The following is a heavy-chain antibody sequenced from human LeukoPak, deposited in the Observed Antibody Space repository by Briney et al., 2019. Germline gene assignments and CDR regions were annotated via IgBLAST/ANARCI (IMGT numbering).Heavy chain of an antibody. Sequence: ASVKVSCKASGYTLTSYGISWVRQAPGQGLEWMGWISAYNGNTNYAQKLQGRVTMTTDTSTSTAYMELRSLRSDDTAVYYCARDGIPHYDFWTIYYYYMDVWGKGTTVTVSS. V-gene: IGHV1-18*01. CDR2: ISAYNGNT. CDR3: ARDGIPHYDFWTIYYYYMDV. CDR1: GYTLTSYG. D-gene: IGHD3-3*01. J-gene: IGHJ6*03.